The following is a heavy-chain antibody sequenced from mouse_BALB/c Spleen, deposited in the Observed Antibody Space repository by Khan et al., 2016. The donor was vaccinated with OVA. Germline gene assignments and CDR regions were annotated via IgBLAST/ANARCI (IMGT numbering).Heavy chain of an antibody. CDR2: IDPANGNT. CDR1: GFNIKDTY. CDR3: ARDKLGYWYFDV. D-gene: IGHD1-3*01. Sequence: VQLQQAGAELVKPGASVKLSWTASGFNIKDTYMHWVKQRPEQGLEWIGRIDPANGNTKYDPKFQGKATITADTSSNTAYLQLSSLTSEDTAVYYCARDKLGYWYFDVWGAGTTVTVSS. V-gene: IGHV14-3*02. J-gene: IGHJ1*01.